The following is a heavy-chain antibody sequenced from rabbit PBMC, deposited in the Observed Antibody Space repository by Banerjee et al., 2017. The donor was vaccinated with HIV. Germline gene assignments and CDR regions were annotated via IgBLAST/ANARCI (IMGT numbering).Heavy chain of an antibody. J-gene: IGHJ4*01. CDR1: GFSFSSSYW. Sequence: QEQLEESGGGLVKPEGSLTLTCKASGFSFSSSYWICWVRQAPGKGLEWIGCIYGGSSGSTYYASWAKGRFTISKTSSTTVTLQMTSLTAADTATYFCARDAAGYGVYNLWGPGTLVTVS. CDR2: IYGGSSGST. D-gene: IGHD2-1*01. V-gene: IGHV1S45*01. CDR3: ARDAAGYGVYNL.